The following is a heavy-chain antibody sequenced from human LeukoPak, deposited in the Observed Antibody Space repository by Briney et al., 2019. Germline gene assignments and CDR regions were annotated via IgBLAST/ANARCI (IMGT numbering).Heavy chain of an antibody. CDR3: AKQGGTYYYYYMDV. D-gene: IGHD3-16*01. CDR1: GFTFSSFA. J-gene: IGHJ6*03. V-gene: IGHV3-23*01. Sequence: GGSLRLSCAASGFTFSSFAMSWVRQAPGKGLEWVSGISGTSGRTYYADSVKGRFTISRDNSENTLYLQMNSLRVEDTAVYYCAKQGGTYYYYYMDVWGKGTTVTVSS. CDR2: ISGTSGRT.